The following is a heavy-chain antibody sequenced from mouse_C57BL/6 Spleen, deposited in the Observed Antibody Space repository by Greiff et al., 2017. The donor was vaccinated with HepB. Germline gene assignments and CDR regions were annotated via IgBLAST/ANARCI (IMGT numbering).Heavy chain of an antibody. J-gene: IGHJ3*01. V-gene: IGHV5-4*01. CDR2: ISDGGSYT. CDR1: GFTFSSYA. CDR3: ARDYYGSPWFAY. Sequence: EVKLVESGGGLVKPGGSLKLSCAASGFTFSSYAMSWVRQTPEKRLEWVATISDGGSYTYYPDNVKGRFTISRDNAKNNLYLQMSHLKSEDTAMYYCARDYYGSPWFAYWGQGPLVTVSA. D-gene: IGHD1-1*01.